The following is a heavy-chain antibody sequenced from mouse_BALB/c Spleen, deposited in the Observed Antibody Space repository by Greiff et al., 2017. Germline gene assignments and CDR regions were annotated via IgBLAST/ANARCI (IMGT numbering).Heavy chain of an antibody. CDR1: GFTFSSFG. D-gene: IGHD2-4*01. Sequence: EVKLVESGGGLVQPGGSRKLSCAASGFTFSSFGMHWVRQAPEKGLEWVAYISSGSSTIYYADTVKGRFTISRDNPKNTLFLQMTSLRSEDTAMYYCARNSMINWYFDVWGAGTTVTVSS. CDR3: ARNSMINWYFDV. CDR2: ISSGSSTI. V-gene: IGHV5-17*02. J-gene: IGHJ1*01.